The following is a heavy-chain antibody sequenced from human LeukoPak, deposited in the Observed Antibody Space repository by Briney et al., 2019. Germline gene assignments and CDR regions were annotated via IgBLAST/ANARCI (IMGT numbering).Heavy chain of an antibody. CDR1: GYTFTSYY. CDR2: ISAYNGNT. D-gene: IGHD3-9*01. CDR3: ARTPPLLSKVFIYDILTGYENNWFDP. J-gene: IGHJ5*02. V-gene: IGHV1-18*04. Sequence: AASVKVSCKASGYTFTSYYMHWVRQAPGQGLEWMGWISAYNGNTNYAQKLQGRVTMTTDTSTSTAYMELRSLRSDDTAVYYCARTPPLLSKVFIYDILTGYENNWFDPWGQGTLVTVSS.